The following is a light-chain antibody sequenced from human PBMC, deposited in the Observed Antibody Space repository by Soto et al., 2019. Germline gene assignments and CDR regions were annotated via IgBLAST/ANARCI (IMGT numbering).Light chain of an antibody. CDR3: SSYAGSYTWI. J-gene: IGLJ1*01. V-gene: IGLV2-11*01. Sequence: QSVLTQPRSVSGSPGQSVTVSCTGTSLVVAVYSYVSWFQQHPGKAPQLLIYDVTKRPSGVPDRFSGSKSGNTAALTISGLQAEDEAEYFCSSYAGSYTWIFGSGTKVTVL. CDR1: SLVVAVYSY. CDR2: DVT.